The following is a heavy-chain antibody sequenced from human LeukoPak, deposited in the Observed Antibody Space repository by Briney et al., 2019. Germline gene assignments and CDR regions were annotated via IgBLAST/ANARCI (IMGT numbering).Heavy chain of an antibody. CDR3: ATFVPPNKGGIGVVPAAMPDVHYYYYMDV. CDR1: GYTLTELS. Sequence: ASVKVSCKVSGYTLTELSMHWVRQAPGKGLEWMGGFDPEDGETIYAQKFQGRVTMTEDTSTDTAYMELSSLRSEDTAVYYCATFVPPNKGGIGVVPAAMPDVHYYYYMDVWGKGTTVTVSS. J-gene: IGHJ6*03. D-gene: IGHD2-2*01. V-gene: IGHV1-24*01. CDR2: FDPEDGET.